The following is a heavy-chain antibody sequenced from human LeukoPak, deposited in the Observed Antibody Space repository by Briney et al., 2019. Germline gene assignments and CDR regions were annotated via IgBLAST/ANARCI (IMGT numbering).Heavy chain of an antibody. CDR2: ISGNAGST. V-gene: IGHV3-23*01. J-gene: IGHJ4*02. Sequence: GGSLRLSCAASGFTLSSYAMSWVRQAPGKGLEWVSLISGNAGSTYYADSVKGRFTISRDITKNTLYLQMNSLRAEDTATYYCXXXXXQSSEWLPPLNYWGQGTLVTVSS. D-gene: IGHD3-3*01. CDR3: XXXXXQSSEWLPPLNY. CDR1: GFTLSSYA.